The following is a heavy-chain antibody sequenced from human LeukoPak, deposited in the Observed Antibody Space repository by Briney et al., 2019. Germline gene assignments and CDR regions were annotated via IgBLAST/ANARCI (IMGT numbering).Heavy chain of an antibody. D-gene: IGHD2-21*01. CDR2: IRRKRNGYTT. V-gene: IGHV3-72*01. CDR3: SREGGQGDQSAFDI. Sequence: GGSLRLSCGASGFTFSDDMRDWGRRAPGRGQERVGRIRRKRNGYTTEFAPSVKGRGTISRDDSKNLLFLHMNHLKTEDTAVYHCSREGGQGDQSAFDIWGQGTMVTVSS. J-gene: IGHJ3*02. CDR1: GFTFSDDM.